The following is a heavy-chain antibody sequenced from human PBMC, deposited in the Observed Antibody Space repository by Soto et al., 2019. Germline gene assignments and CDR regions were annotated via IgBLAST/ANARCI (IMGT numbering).Heavy chain of an antibody. CDR3: ERGSYYGSGSYYKVRYYFDY. CDR2: INHSGST. CDR1: GGSFSGYY. V-gene: IGHV4-34*01. D-gene: IGHD3-10*01. Sequence: QVQLQQWGAGLLKPSETLSLTCAVYGGSFSGYYWSWIRQPPGKGLEWIRVINHSGSTNYNPSLKSRVTISVDTSKNQFSLKLSSVTAADTAVYYCERGSYYGSGSYYKVRYYFDYWGQGTLVIVSS. J-gene: IGHJ4*02.